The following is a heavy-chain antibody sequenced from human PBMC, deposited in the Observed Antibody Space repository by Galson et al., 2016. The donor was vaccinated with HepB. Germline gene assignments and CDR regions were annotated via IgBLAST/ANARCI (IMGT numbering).Heavy chain of an antibody. J-gene: IGHJ6*03. D-gene: IGHD1-1*01. V-gene: IGHV1-69*06. CDR1: GGTSSDYG. Sequence: SVKVSCKASGGTSSDYGVTWVRQAPGEGLQWLGGIIPLFAKTTYSQKFQGRVTITADKSTSTAYMELSSLKSEDMAVYYCARLNDSLFFMDVWGEGTTVTVSS. CDR2: IIPLFAKT. CDR3: ARLNDSLFFMDV.